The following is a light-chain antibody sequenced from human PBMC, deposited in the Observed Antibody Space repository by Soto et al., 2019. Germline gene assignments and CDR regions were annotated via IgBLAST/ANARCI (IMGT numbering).Light chain of an antibody. CDR2: EVS. CDR3: FSYAGSSSNWV. J-gene: IGLJ3*02. CDR1: SSDVGSYNL. V-gene: IGLV2-23*02. Sequence: QSALTQPASVSGSPGQSITISCTGTSSDVGSYNLVSWYQQHPGKAPKLMIYEVSKRPSGVSNRFSGSKSGNTASLTISGLQAEDEADYYCFSYAGSSSNWVFGGGTQLTVL.